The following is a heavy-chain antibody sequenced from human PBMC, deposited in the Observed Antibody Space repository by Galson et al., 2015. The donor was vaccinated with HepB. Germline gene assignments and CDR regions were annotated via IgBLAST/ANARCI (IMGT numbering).Heavy chain of an antibody. CDR3: ASMSGSIVVVSYYYYGMDV. J-gene: IGHJ6*02. D-gene: IGHD2-2*01. CDR2: IIPIFGTA. Sequence: SVKVSCKASGGTFSSYAISWVRQAPGQGLEWMGGIIPIFGTANYAQKFQGRVTITADESTSTAYMELSSLRSEDTAVYYCASMSGSIVVVSYYYYGMDVWGQGTTVTVSS. V-gene: IGHV1-69*13. CDR1: GGTFSSYA.